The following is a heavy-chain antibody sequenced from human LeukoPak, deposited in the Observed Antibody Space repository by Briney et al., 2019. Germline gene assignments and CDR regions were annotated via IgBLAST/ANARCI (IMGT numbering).Heavy chain of an antibody. CDR3: ARDMVRGVITHPYFDY. J-gene: IGHJ4*02. V-gene: IGHV1-18*01. D-gene: IGHD3-10*01. Sequence: KLQGRVTMTTDTSTSTAYMELRSLRSDDTAVYYCARDMVRGVITHPYFDYWGQGTLVTVS.